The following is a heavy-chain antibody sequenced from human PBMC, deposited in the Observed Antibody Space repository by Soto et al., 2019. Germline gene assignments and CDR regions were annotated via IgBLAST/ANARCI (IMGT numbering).Heavy chain of an antibody. CDR1: GFTFSSYG. Sequence: QVQLVESGGGVVQPGRSLRLSCAASGFTFSSYGMHWVRQAPGKGLEWVAVIWYDGSNKYYADSVKGRFTISRDNSQNTLYLQMNSLRAEDTAVYYCARVYGSGSTKYYYYMDVWGKGTTVTVSS. J-gene: IGHJ6*03. V-gene: IGHV3-33*01. D-gene: IGHD3-10*01. CDR3: ARVYGSGSTKYYYYMDV. CDR2: IWYDGSNK.